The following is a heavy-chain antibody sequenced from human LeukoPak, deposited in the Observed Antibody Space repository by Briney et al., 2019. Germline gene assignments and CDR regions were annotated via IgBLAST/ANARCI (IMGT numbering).Heavy chain of an antibody. CDR1: GFTFSSYG. V-gene: IGHV3-33*03. D-gene: IGHD3-22*01. CDR3: ATPLDYRDSSGFHQGGD. Sequence: GGSLRLSCAASGFTFSSYGMHWVRQAPGKGLEWVAVIWYDGSNKYYADSVKGRFTISRDNAKNSLYLQMTSLRAEDTAMYYCATPLDYRDSSGFHQGGDWGQGTLVTVSS. J-gene: IGHJ4*02. CDR2: IWYDGSNK.